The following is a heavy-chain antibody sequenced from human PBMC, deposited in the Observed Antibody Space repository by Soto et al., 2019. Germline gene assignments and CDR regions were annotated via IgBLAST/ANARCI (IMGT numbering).Heavy chain of an antibody. V-gene: IGHV1-69*06. D-gene: IGHD6-13*01. J-gene: IGHJ5*02. Sequence: SVKVSCKASGGTFSSYAISWVRQAPGQGLEWMGGIIPIFGTANYAQKFQGRVTITADKSTSTAYMELSSLRSEDTAVYYCARDLGVAAAANSFDPWGQGTLVTVSS. CDR3: ARDLGVAAAANSFDP. CDR2: IIPIFGTA. CDR1: GGTFSSYA.